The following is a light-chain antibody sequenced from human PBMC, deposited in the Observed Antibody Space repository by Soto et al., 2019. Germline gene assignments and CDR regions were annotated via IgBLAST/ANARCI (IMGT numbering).Light chain of an antibody. Sequence: QSALTQPRSVSGSPGQSVTISCTGTSSDVGGYNFVSWHQQHPGKAPKLVIYDVSKRPSGVPDRFSASKSGNTASLTISGLQAEDEADYYCCSYAGSYSYVFGTGTKVTVL. CDR1: SSDVGGYNF. CDR3: CSYAGSYSYV. J-gene: IGLJ1*01. CDR2: DVS. V-gene: IGLV2-11*01.